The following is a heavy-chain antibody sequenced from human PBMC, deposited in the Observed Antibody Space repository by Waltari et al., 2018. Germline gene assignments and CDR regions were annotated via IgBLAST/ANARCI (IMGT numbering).Heavy chain of an antibody. V-gene: IGHV1-8*03. J-gene: IGHJ3*02. Sequence: QVQLVQSGAEVERPGASVKVACKASGYTFTFTTYDINWVGQAAGQGLEWLGYITPHSGATGYAPEFQGRLAITTDTSIGTASLELSSLRSDDTAIYYCTRGGSAAGYAFDIWGQGTPVTVSA. CDR1: GYTFTFTTYD. D-gene: IGHD6-13*01. CDR2: ITPHSGAT. CDR3: TRGGSAAGYAFDI.